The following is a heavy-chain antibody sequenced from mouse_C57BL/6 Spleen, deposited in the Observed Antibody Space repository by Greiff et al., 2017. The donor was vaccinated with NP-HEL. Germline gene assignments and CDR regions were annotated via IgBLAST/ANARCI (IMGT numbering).Heavy chain of an antibody. V-gene: IGHV1-64*01. CDR1: GYTFTSYW. D-gene: IGHD2-3*01. Sequence: QVQLQQPGAELVKPGASVKLSCKASGYTFTSYWMHWVKQRPGQGLEWIGMIHPNSGSTNYNEKFKSKATLTVDKSSSTAYMQLSSLTSEDSAVYYCARSDGQYYFDYWGQGTTLTVSS. J-gene: IGHJ2*01. CDR2: IHPNSGST. CDR3: ARSDGQYYFDY.